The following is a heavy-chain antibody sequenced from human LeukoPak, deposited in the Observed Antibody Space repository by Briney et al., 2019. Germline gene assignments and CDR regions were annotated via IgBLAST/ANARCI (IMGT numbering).Heavy chain of an antibody. Sequence: GASVKVSCKASGYTFTSYDINWVRQATGQGLEWMGWMNPNSGNTGYAQKFQGRVTMTRNTSISTAYMELSSLRSEDTAVSYCVSSQDTAPAFDIWGQGTMVTVSS. CDR1: GYTFTSYD. V-gene: IGHV1-8*01. D-gene: IGHD5-18*01. CDR2: MNPNSGNT. CDR3: VSSQDTAPAFDI. J-gene: IGHJ3*02.